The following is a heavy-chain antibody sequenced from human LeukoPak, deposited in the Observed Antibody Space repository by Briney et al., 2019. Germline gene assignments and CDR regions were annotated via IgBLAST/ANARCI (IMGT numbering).Heavy chain of an antibody. Sequence: KSSETLSLTCAVSGASISGSGYYWGWIRQPPGKGLEWIGNIYYSGSTYYNASLQSRVTISVDTSKNQFSLKLSSVTAADTAVYYCASQYFDWLTNRLDAFDIWGQGTMATVSS. CDR3: ASQYFDWLTNRLDAFDI. D-gene: IGHD3-9*01. V-gene: IGHV4-39*07. CDR2: IYYSGST. CDR1: GASISGSGYY. J-gene: IGHJ3*02.